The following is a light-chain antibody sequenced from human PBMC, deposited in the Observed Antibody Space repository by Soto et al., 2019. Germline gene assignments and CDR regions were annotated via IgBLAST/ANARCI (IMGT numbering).Light chain of an antibody. CDR2: KAS. V-gene: IGKV1-5*03. CDR1: HNIDTW. J-gene: IGKJ4*01. CDR3: QQHADYPIT. Sequence: GDTVTITCRASHNIDTWLAWFQQKPGKAPNLLIYKASTLEAGVPSRFSGSASGTEFTLTISSLQPDDFATYYCQQHADYPITFGGGTKVDIK.